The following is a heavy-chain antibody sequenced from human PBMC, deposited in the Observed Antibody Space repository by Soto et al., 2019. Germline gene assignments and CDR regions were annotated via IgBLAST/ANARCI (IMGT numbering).Heavy chain of an antibody. CDR2: INAKNGNT. V-gene: IGHV1-18*01. J-gene: IGHJ4*02. CDR3: ARGRYGDY. D-gene: IGHD1-1*01. CDR1: GYAFTTYG. Sequence: QVHLVQSGAEVKKPGASVKVSCKGSGYAFTTYGITWVRQAPGQGLEWMGWINAKNGNTNYAKKPQGRVTVTRDTSTSTAYMELRGLRSDDTAVYYCARGRYGDYWGQGALVTVSS.